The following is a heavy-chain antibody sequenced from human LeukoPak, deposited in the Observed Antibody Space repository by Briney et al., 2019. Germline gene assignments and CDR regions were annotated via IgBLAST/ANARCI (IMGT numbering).Heavy chain of an antibody. CDR3: ATVHRVDTAMANYWYFDL. V-gene: IGHV1-69-2*01. Sequence: ASVTVSCKVSGYTFTDYYMHWVQQAPGKGLEWMGLVDPEDGETIYAEKFQGRVTITADTSTDTAYMELSSLRSEDTAVYYCATVHRVDTAMANYWYFDLWGRGTLVTVSS. J-gene: IGHJ2*01. D-gene: IGHD5-18*01. CDR2: VDPEDGET. CDR1: GYTFTDYY.